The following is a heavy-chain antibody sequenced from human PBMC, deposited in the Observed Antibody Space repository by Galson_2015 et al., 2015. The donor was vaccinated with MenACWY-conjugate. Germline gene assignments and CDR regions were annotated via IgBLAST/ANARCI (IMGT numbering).Heavy chain of an antibody. D-gene: IGHD6-13*01. CDR2: ISAYNGNT. V-gene: IGHV1-18*01. J-gene: IGHJ4*02. CDR3: ARVIQQLGPMLDY. Sequence: SVKVSCKASGGTFSSYAISWVRQAPGQGLEWMGWISAYNGNTNYAQKLQGRVTMTTDTSTSTAYMELRSLRSDDTAVYYCARVIQQLGPMLDYWGQGTLVTVSS. CDR1: GGTFSSYA.